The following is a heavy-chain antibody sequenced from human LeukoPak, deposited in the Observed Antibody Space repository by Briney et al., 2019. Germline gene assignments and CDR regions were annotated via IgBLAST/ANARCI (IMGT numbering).Heavy chain of an antibody. V-gene: IGHV3-30*18. D-gene: IGHD2-15*01. Sequence: PGGSLRLSCAASGFTFSSYGMHWVRQAPGKGLERVAVISYDGSNKYYADSVKGRFTISRDNSKNTLYLQMNSLRAEDTAVYYCAKGHQGYCSGGSCSQVDYWGQGTLVTVSS. CDR1: GFTFSSYG. CDR2: ISYDGSNK. J-gene: IGHJ4*02. CDR3: AKGHQGYCSGGSCSQVDY.